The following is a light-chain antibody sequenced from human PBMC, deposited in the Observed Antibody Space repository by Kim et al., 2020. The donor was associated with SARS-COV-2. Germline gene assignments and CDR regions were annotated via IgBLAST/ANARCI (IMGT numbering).Light chain of an antibody. CDR3: QQYRSSPLT. CDR2: GAS. J-gene: IGKJ4*01. V-gene: IGKV3-20*01. CDR1: QSVTSSS. Sequence: PGERATLSCRTSQSVTSSSLAWYQQKPGQAPRLLMYGASSRATGIPDRFSGSGSGTDFTLTISRLEPEDFAVYYCQQYRSSPLTFGGGTKVDIK.